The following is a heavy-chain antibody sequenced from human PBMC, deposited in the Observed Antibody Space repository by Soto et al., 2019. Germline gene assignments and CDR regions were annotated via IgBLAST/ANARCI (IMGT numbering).Heavy chain of an antibody. D-gene: IGHD6-13*01. J-gene: IGHJ6*02. Sequence: SVKVSCKASGGTFSSYAISWVRQAPGQGLEWMGGIIPIFGTANYAQKFQGRVTITADESTSTAYMELSSLRSEDTAVYYCARKEQQQLGAYYYYGMDVWGQVTKVADYS. CDR3: ARKEQQQLGAYYYYGMDV. CDR2: IIPIFGTA. CDR1: GGTFSSYA. V-gene: IGHV1-69*13.